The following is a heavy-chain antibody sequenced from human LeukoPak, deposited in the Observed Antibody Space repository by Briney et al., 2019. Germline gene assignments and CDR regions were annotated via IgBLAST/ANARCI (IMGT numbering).Heavy chain of an antibody. Sequence: GGSLRLSCAASGFTVSSNYMSWVRQAPGKGLEWVSVIYSGGSTYYADSVKGRFTISRDNSKNTLYLQMNSLRAEDTAVYYCARYQVGATNPCFDYRGQGTLVTVSS. V-gene: IGHV3-53*01. CDR3: ARYQVGATNPCFDY. CDR2: IYSGGST. J-gene: IGHJ4*02. CDR1: GFTVSSNY. D-gene: IGHD1-26*01.